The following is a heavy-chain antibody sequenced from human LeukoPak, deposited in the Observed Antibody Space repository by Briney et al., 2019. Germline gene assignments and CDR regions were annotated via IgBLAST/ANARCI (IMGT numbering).Heavy chain of an antibody. CDR3: ARAKNPEQLGGRGYLDY. D-gene: IGHD6-6*01. J-gene: IGHJ4*02. Sequence: KPSETLSLTCAVYGGSFSGYYWSWIRQPPGKGLEWIGEINHSGSTNYNPSLKSRVTISVDTSKNQFSLKLSSVTAADTAVYYCARAKNPEQLGGRGYLDYWGQGTLVTVSS. V-gene: IGHV4-34*01. CDR1: GGSFSGYY. CDR2: INHSGST.